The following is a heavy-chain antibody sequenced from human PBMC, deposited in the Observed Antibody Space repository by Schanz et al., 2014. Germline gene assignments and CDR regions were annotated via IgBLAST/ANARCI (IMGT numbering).Heavy chain of an antibody. CDR3: ATSSSPVREAGAGSSFHL. Sequence: EVQLVESGGGLVKPGGSLRLSCAASTSIFNHACMSWVRQAPGKGLEWLGRIKSKTDGETTDYAAPVKGRFSISRDDSQSTLYLQMISLKSEDPAVYYCATSSSPVREAGAGSSFHLWGQGTLVTVSP. J-gene: IGHJ5*02. CDR2: IKSKTDGETT. D-gene: IGHD6-13*01. V-gene: IGHV3-15*01. CDR1: TSIFNHAC.